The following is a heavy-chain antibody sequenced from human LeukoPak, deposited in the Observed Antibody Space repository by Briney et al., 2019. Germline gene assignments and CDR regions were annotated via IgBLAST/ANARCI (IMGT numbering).Heavy chain of an antibody. CDR2: ISYEGSNK. Sequence: PGGSLRLSCAASGFTFSSYGMHWVRQAPGKGLEWVAVISYEGSNKYYADSVKGRFTISRDNSKNTLYLQMNSLRAEDTAVYYCAKGGDIVVVVAATSLFPLDYWGQGTLVTVSS. CDR3: AKGGDIVVVVAATSLFPLDY. J-gene: IGHJ4*02. V-gene: IGHV3-30*18. CDR1: GFTFSSYG. D-gene: IGHD2-15*01.